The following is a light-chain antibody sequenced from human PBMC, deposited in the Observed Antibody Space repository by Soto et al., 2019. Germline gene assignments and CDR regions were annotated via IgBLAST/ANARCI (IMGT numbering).Light chain of an antibody. CDR2: AAS. Sequence: ILMTQSPSSLSSSVGDRVTITCRASQGVGSALAWFQQKPGKAPNLLIYAASTLHSGVPARFSGSGSGTDFTLTISSLQPEDFAIYYCQQHYNYPLTFGGGTKVEIK. CDR1: QGVGSA. CDR3: QQHYNYPLT. J-gene: IGKJ4*01. V-gene: IGKV1-6*02.